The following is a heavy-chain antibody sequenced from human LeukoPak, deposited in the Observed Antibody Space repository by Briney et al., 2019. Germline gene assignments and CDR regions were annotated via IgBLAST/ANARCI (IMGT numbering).Heavy chain of an antibody. CDR3: AKDGYCSSTSCYLDYFDY. D-gene: IGHD2-2*03. Sequence: GGSLRLSCAASGFTFSSYAMSWVRQAPGKGLEWVSAISGSGGSTYYADSVKGRFTISRDNSKNTLYLQMNSLRAEDTAVYYCAKDGYCSSTSCYLDYFDYWGQGTLVTVSP. CDR1: GFTFSSYA. CDR2: ISGSGGST. J-gene: IGHJ4*02. V-gene: IGHV3-23*01.